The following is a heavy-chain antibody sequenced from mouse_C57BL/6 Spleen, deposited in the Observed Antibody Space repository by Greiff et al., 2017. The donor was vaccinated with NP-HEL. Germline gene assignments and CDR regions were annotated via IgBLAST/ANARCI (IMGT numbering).Heavy chain of an antibody. D-gene: IGHD2-4*01. CDR1: GYTFTSYW. J-gene: IGHJ4*01. CDR2: IHPNSGST. Sequence: VQLQQSGAELVKPGASVKLSCKASGYTFTSYWMHWVKQRPGQGLEWIGMIHPNSGSTNYNEKFKSKATLTVDKSSSTAYMQLSSLTSEDSAVYYCARSVYYDYDYYAMDYWGQGTSVTVSS. CDR3: ARSVYYDYDYYAMDY. V-gene: IGHV1-64*01.